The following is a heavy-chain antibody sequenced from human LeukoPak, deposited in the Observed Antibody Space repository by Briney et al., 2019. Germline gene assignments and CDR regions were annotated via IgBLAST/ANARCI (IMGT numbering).Heavy chain of an antibody. J-gene: IGHJ4*02. V-gene: IGHV3-23*01. Sequence: GSLRLSCAASGFTLSSCAMSWVRQAPGRGLEWVSAIRDDGTWYADSVKGRFTISRDNTKNSLYLQMSSLRAEDSAIYYCVRGDIVATPDWWGQGTLVTVSS. CDR2: IRDDGT. D-gene: IGHD5-12*01. CDR3: VRGDIVATPDW. CDR1: GFTLSSCA.